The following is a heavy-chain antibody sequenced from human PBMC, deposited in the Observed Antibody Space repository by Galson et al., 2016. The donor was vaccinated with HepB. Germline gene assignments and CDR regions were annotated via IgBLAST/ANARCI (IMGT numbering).Heavy chain of an antibody. CDR3: ARNRPSTGDFDY. D-gene: IGHD7-27*01. CDR1: GYTFTNYD. J-gene: IGHJ4*02. V-gene: IGHV1-8*02. Sequence: SVKVSCKASGYTFTNYDFNWVRQAPGQGLEWLGWMTPNSGNTGYAQKFQGRLSLTRDISTSTAYMELSSLTPDDTAVYYCARNRPSTGDFDYWGQGTLVTVS. CDR2: MTPNSGNT.